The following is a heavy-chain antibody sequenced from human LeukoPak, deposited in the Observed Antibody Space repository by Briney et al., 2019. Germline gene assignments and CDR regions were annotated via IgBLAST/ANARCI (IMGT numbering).Heavy chain of an antibody. CDR3: AELGITMIGGV. J-gene: IGHJ6*04. CDR1: GFTFSSYE. Sequence: NPGGSLRLSCAASGFTFSSYEMNWVRQAPGKGLEWASYISSSGSNIYYADSVKGRFTISRDNAKNSLYLQMNSLRAEDTAVYYCAELGITMIGGVWGKGTTVTISS. V-gene: IGHV3-48*03. CDR2: ISSSGSNI. D-gene: IGHD3-10*02.